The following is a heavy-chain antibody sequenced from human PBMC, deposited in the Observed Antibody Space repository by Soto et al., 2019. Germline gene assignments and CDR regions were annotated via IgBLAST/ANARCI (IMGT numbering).Heavy chain of an antibody. D-gene: IGHD4-4*01. J-gene: IGHJ6*02. CDR2: IWYDGSNK. Sequence: PGGSLRLSCAASGFTFSSYGMHWVRQAPGKGLEWVAVIWYDGSNKYYADSVKGRFTISRDNSKNTLYLQMNSLRAEDTAVYYCARSLQLEGYYYYGMDVWGQGTTVTVSS. CDR1: GFTFSSYG. V-gene: IGHV3-33*01. CDR3: ARSLQLEGYYYYGMDV.